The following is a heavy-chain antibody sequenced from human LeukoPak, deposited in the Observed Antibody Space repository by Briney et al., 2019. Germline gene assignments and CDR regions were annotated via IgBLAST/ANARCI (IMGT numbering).Heavy chain of an antibody. CDR3: ATSRVFDH. Sequence: PGGSLRLSCVASGFTFSDYFMSWIRQAPGKGLEWLSFINSAGDNIYYADSVKGRFTISRDNAKKTLYLEMSSLRMEDTAIYYCATSRVFDHWGQGTLVTVSS. V-gene: IGHV3-11*04. J-gene: IGHJ4*02. CDR1: GFTFSDYF. CDR2: INSAGDNI.